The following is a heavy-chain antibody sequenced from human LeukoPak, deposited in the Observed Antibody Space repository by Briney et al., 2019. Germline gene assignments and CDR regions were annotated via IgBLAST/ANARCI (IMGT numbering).Heavy chain of an antibody. CDR2: ISGSGGST. J-gene: IGHJ6*02. V-gene: IGHV3-23*01. CDR1: GFTFSSYA. D-gene: IGHD3-3*01. Sequence: GGSLRLSCAASGFTFSSYAMSWVRQAPGKGLEWVSAISGSGGSTYYADSVKGRFTISRDNSKNTLYLQMNSLRAEDTAVYYCAKNPGDFWSGYYGVTIWGQGTTDTVSS. CDR3: AKNPGDFWSGYYGVTI.